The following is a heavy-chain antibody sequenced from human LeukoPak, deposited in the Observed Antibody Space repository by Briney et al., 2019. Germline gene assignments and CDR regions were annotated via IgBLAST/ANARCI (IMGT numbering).Heavy chain of an antibody. CDR1: GGSFSGYY. J-gene: IGHJ3*02. CDR3: ATSLIYAFDI. CDR2: INHSGST. V-gene: IGHV4-34*01. D-gene: IGHD3/OR15-3a*01. Sequence: LSETLSLTCAVYGGSFSGYYWSWIRQPPGKGLEWIGEINHSGSTNYNPSLKSRVTISVDTSKSQFSLKLSSVTAADTAVYYCATSLIYAFDIWGQGTMVTVSS.